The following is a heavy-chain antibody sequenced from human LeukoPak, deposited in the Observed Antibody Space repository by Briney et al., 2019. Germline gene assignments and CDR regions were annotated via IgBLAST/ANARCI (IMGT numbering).Heavy chain of an antibody. CDR3: ARGYYDILTGYYNVVYYYGMDV. CDR1: GFTFSSYS. D-gene: IGHD3-9*01. J-gene: IGHJ6*02. V-gene: IGHV3-48*01. CDR2: ISSSSSTI. Sequence: GGSLRLSCAASGFTFSSYSMNWVRQAPGKGLEWVSYISSSSSTIYYADSVKGRLTISRDNSKNTLYLQMNSLRAEDTAVYYCARGYYDILTGYYNVVYYYGMDVWGQGTTVTVSS.